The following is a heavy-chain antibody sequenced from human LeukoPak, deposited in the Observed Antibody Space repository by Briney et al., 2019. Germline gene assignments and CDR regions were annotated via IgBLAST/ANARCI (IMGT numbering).Heavy chain of an antibody. Sequence: TGGSLRLSCAASGFSFSTYWMSWVRQTPEKGVEFVANIDQGGSVRNYMVSLKGRCTISRDNAKKSLYLEINSLRADDTAVYYCARDPESSSFDLWGRGALVTVSS. D-gene: IGHD6-13*01. V-gene: IGHV3-7*01. CDR1: GFSFSTYW. CDR3: ARDPESSSFDL. J-gene: IGHJ4*02. CDR2: IDQGGSVR.